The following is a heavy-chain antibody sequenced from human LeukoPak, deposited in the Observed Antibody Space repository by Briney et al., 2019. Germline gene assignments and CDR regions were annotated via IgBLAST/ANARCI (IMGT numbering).Heavy chain of an antibody. CDR2: IYYTGTS. CDR3: TRQGIEALDT. CDR1: GGSIISHY. Sequence: PSETLFLTSTVSGGSIISHYCSWIRQPPGKGLEWIAYIYYTGTSNYNPSLKSRVTISVDTSKNQISLRLSSVTAADTAVYYCTRQGIEALDTRGQATLVTVSS. V-gene: IGHV4-59*08. J-gene: IGHJ3*02.